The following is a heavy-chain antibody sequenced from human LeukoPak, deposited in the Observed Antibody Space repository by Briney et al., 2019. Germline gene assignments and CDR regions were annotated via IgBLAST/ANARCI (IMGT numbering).Heavy chain of an antibody. CDR2: ISGSGGST. CDR3: AKDHRPGIAAPGTGGFDC. J-gene: IGHJ4*02. D-gene: IGHD6-13*01. V-gene: IGHV3-23*01. Sequence: GGSLRLSCAASGFTFSSYAMSWVRQAPGKGLEWVSAISGSGGSTYYADSVKGRFTISRDNSKNTLYLQMNSLRAEDTAVYYCAKDHRPGIAAPGTGGFDCWGQGTLVTVSS. CDR1: GFTFSSYA.